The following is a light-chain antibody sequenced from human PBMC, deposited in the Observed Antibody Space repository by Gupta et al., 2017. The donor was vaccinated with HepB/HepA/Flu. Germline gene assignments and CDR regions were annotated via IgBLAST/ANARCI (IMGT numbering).Light chain of an antibody. CDR1: SSNIGSNY. V-gene: IGLV1-47*01. J-gene: IGLJ1*01. Sequence: SVLTQPPSASGTPGQRVTISCSGSSSNIGSNYVYWYQQFPGTAPNLLIYRNNQRPSGVPDRFSGSKSGTAAAMATSGLRAEDEADYYCATGDDSRSGYVFGNGTKVTVL. CDR3: ATGDDSRSGYV. CDR2: RNN.